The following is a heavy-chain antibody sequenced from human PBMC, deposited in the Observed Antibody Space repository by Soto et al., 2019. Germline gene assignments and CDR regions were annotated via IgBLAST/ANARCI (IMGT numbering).Heavy chain of an antibody. Sequence: EESLKISCKGSGYNFAGYWIAWVRQMPGKGLELMGIIYPSDSDTRYRPSFQGQVTISADKSISSAYLQWSGLRASDTAMYYCARGGVSTRTFDYWGQGTSVTVSS. J-gene: IGHJ4*02. CDR3: ARGGVSTRTFDY. CDR1: GYNFAGYW. D-gene: IGHD3-3*01. CDR2: IYPSDSDT. V-gene: IGHV5-51*01.